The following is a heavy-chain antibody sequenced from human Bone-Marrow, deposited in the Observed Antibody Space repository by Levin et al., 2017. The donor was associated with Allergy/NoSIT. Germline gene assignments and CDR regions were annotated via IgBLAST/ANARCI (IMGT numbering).Heavy chain of an antibody. V-gene: IGHV4-59*01. D-gene: IGHD3-3*01. CDR1: GGSIHGNY. J-gene: IGHJ6*02. CDR2: IYYSGST. Sequence: SPTLSLTCTVSGGSIHGNYWSWIRQPPGKGLEWIGNIYYSGSTNYNPFLKSRVTISVDTSKNQFTLRLSSVTTADTAVYYCARFDFWSAYYYGMDVWGHGTTVIVSS. CDR3: ARFDFWSAYYYGMDV.